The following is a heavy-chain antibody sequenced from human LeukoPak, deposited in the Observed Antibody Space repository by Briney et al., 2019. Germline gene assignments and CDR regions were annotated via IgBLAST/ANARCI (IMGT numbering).Heavy chain of an antibody. Sequence: GGSLRLSCAASGFYFSGYAMSWVRQAPGKGLEWVSGISGRGDSTYYADSVKGRFSISRDNSKNTVYVQMNGLGAEDTAIYYCAKDLIRGAISYFDYWGQGTLVTVSS. CDR2: ISGRGDST. D-gene: IGHD3-10*01. J-gene: IGHJ4*02. CDR1: GFYFSGYA. CDR3: AKDLIRGAISYFDY. V-gene: IGHV3-23*01.